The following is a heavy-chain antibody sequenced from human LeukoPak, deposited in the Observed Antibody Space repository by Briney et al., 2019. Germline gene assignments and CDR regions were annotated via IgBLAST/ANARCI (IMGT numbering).Heavy chain of an antibody. V-gene: IGHV4-59*01. D-gene: IGHD3-22*01. CDR2: IYYTGSS. CDR3: ARSSESYDSSGYYSYYFDY. Sequence: PSETLSLTCTVSGGSISSYYWSWIRQPPGKGLEWIAYIYYTGSSNYSPSLQSRVTISVDTSKNQFSLRLSSVTAADTAVYYCARSSESYDSSGYYSYYFDYWGQGTLVTVSS. J-gene: IGHJ4*02. CDR1: GGSISSYY.